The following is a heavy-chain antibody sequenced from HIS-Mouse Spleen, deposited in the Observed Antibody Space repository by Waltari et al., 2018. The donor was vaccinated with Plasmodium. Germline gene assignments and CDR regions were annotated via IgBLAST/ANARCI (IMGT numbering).Heavy chain of an antibody. CDR1: GASLSHRSYY. D-gene: IGHD1-26*01. CDR2: IYYSGST. V-gene: IGHV4-39*01. CDR3: ARRGGSYYYFDY. Sequence: QLPLQESGPGLVKPSETPSLPYTVSGASLSHRSYYWGWIRQPPGTGLEWIGSIYYSGSTYYNPSLKSRVTISVDTSKNQFSLKLSSVTAADTAVYYCARRGGSYYYFDYWGQGTLVTVSS. J-gene: IGHJ4*02.